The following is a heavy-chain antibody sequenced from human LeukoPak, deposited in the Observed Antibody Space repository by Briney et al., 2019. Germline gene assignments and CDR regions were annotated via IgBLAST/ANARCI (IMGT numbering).Heavy chain of an antibody. CDR2: IRHNNGGT. Sequence: SVNVSYKASGYTFSAYYMYWVRQAPGQGGEGMDWIRHNNGGTNYTQKFQGRVTITRETSMNTAYMELSRLTSDDTAVYFWATRGLHFDIWGQGTMVTVAS. CDR3: ATRGLHFDI. CDR1: GYTFSAYY. V-gene: IGHV1-2*02. J-gene: IGHJ3*02. D-gene: IGHD3-10*01.